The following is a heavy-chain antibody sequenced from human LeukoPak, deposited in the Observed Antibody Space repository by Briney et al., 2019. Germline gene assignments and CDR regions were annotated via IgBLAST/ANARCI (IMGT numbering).Heavy chain of an antibody. CDR1: VGSISGYH. V-gene: IGHV4-59*08. Sequence: SETLALTCTVSVGSISGYHWGWMRQRPGRGLQWIGFISETGSTDYNPPLERRITMSVDNSRNQVSLRVRYATAADTAIYYCARHRRKYTREYHFDSWGQGILVSVSS. D-gene: IGHD6-6*01. CDR2: ISETGST. J-gene: IGHJ4*02. CDR3: ARHRRKYTREYHFDS.